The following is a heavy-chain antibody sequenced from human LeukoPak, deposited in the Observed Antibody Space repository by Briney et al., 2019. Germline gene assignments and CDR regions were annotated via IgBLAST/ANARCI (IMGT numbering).Heavy chain of an antibody. V-gene: IGHV3-21*01. D-gene: IGHD1-26*01. Sequence: GSLRLSCAASGFPFSSYSMNWVRQAPGKGLEWVSSISSSSSYIYYADSVKGRFTISRDNAKNSLYLQMNSLRAEDTAVYYCARGGGAWDPFDYWGQGTLVTVSS. CDR2: ISSSSSYI. CDR1: GFPFSSYS. CDR3: ARGGGAWDPFDY. J-gene: IGHJ4*02.